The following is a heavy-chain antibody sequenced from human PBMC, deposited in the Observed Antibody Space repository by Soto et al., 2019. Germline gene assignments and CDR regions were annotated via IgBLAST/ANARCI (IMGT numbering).Heavy chain of an antibody. D-gene: IGHD3-10*01. Sequence: QVQLQESGPGLVKPSETLSLTCTVSGGSISSYYWSWIRQPPGKGLEWIGYIHYSGSTKYNPSLPSRVTISVDTSKNQFSLKLSSVTAADTAVYYGARDRGGVASNWFDPWGQGTLVTVSS. CDR3: ARDRGGVASNWFDP. J-gene: IGHJ5*02. CDR1: GGSISSYY. V-gene: IGHV4-59*01. CDR2: IHYSGST.